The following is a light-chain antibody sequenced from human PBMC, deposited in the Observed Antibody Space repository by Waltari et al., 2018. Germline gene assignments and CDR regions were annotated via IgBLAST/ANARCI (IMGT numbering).Light chain of an antibody. CDR1: SDNVRYQG. CDR3: SAWDNSLVVVV. V-gene: IGLV10-54*04. CDR2: SNN. Sequence: QAGLTQPPSVSKGLRQTATLTCTGTSDNVRYQGAAWLQQHQGQPPKLLFYSNNDRPSGISERFSASTSGNTASLTITGLQPEDEADYYCSAWDNSLVVVVFGGGTKLTVL. J-gene: IGLJ3*02.